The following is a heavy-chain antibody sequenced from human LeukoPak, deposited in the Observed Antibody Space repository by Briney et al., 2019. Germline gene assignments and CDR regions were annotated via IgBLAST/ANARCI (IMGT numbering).Heavy chain of an antibody. J-gene: IGHJ4*02. D-gene: IGHD3-22*01. CDR2: ISAYNGNT. V-gene: IGHV1-18*01. CDR1: GYTFTDSG. Sequence: ASVKVSCKASGYTFTDSGINWVRQAPGQGLEWMGWISAYNGNTHYAQNLQGRVTMTTDNSTSTAYMELRSLRSDDTAVYYCAKDLYYYGSSGYYGEYWGQGTLVTVSS. CDR3: AKDLYYYGSSGYYGEY.